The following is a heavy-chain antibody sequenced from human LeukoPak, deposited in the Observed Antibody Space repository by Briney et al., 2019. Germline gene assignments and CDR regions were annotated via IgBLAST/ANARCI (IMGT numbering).Heavy chain of an antibody. D-gene: IGHD6-13*01. CDR2: IVPLLGIA. Sequence: SVKVSCKASGGTFSSYTISWVRQAPGQGLEWIGRIVPLLGIANYAQKFQGRVTITADKSTSTAYMELSSLRSEDTAVYYCARENPTNIAAAGTGYFDYWGQGTLVTVSS. J-gene: IGHJ4*02. CDR1: GGTFSSYT. V-gene: IGHV1-69*04. CDR3: ARENPTNIAAAGTGYFDY.